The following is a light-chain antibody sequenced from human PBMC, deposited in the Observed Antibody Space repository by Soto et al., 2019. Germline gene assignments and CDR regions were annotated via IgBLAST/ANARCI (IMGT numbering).Light chain of an antibody. Sequence: IHMTQSPSTLSASVGDRVTITCRASQSISSWLAWYQQKPGKAPKLLIYDASSLESGVPSRFSGNGSGTEFTLTISSLQPDAFATYYCQQYNSYLWTFGQGTKVDIK. V-gene: IGKV1-5*01. CDR1: QSISSW. CDR3: QQYNSYLWT. CDR2: DAS. J-gene: IGKJ1*01.